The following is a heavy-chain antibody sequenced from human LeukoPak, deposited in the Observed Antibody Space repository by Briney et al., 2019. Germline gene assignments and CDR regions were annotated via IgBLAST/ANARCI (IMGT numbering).Heavy chain of an antibody. J-gene: IGHJ4*02. Sequence: GGSLRLSCAASGFTFSSYGMHWVCQAPGKGLDWVAVISNDGSKKYYADSVKGRFTISRDNSKSTLSLLLSSLRAEDTAVYYCAKDRYSYAFEYSDSWGQGTLVTVSS. CDR3: AKDRYSYAFEYSDS. CDR2: ISNDGSKK. D-gene: IGHD5-18*01. V-gene: IGHV3-30*18. CDR1: GFTFSSYG.